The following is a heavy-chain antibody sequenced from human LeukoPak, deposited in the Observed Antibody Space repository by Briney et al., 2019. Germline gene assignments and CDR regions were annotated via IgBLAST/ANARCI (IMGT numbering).Heavy chain of an antibody. D-gene: IGHD1-1*01. J-gene: IGHJ6*02. CDR3: ASSQLERPYYYYYYGMDV. Sequence: ASVKVSCKASGYTFTGYYMHWVRQAPGQGLEWMGWINPNSGGTNYAQKFQGWVTMTRDTSISTAYMELSRLRSDDTAVYYCASSQLERPYYYYYYGMDVWAQGTTVTVSS. CDR1: GYTFTGYY. V-gene: IGHV1-2*04. CDR2: INPNSGGT.